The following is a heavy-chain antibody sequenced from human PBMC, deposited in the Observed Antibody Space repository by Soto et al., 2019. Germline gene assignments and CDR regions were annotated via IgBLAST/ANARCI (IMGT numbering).Heavy chain of an antibody. J-gene: IGHJ4*02. CDR2: ISGSGGST. D-gene: IGHD6-6*01. CDR3: AKSITARPFDY. Sequence: GALRLSCAASGFTFSNYAVTWVRQAPGKGLEWVSTISGSGGSTYYADSVKGRFTISRDNSKNTLYLQMNSLRAEDTAVYYCAKSITARPFDYWGQGALVTV. CDR1: GFTFSNYA. V-gene: IGHV3-23*01.